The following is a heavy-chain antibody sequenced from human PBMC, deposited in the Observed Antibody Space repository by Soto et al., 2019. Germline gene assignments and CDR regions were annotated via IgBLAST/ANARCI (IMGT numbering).Heavy chain of an antibody. CDR3: VRGRVSARSTYFDY. J-gene: IGHJ4*02. V-gene: IGHV2-5*02. D-gene: IGHD3-10*01. Sequence: QITLKESGLTLVKPTQTLTLTCTFSGFSLTTSGVGVGWIRPPPAKALEWLALIYWDDDKRYSPSLKNRLTITKDTARNQVVLTMTNMDPVDTATYYCVRGRVSARSTYFDYWGQGTLVTVS. CDR1: GFSLTTSGVG. CDR2: IYWDDDK.